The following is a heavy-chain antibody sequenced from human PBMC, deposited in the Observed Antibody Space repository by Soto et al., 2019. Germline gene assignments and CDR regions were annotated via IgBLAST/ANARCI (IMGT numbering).Heavy chain of an antibody. CDR3: AREFGSSWYRGYAFDI. CDR2: IYYSGST. Sequence: QVQLQESGPGLVKPLQTLSLTCTVSGGSISSGGYYWSWIRQHPGKGLEWIGYIYYSGSTYYNPSLKSRVTISVDTSKNQFSLKLSSVTAADTAVYYCAREFGSSWYRGYAFDIWGQGTMVTVSS. V-gene: IGHV4-31*03. D-gene: IGHD6-13*01. J-gene: IGHJ3*02. CDR1: GGSISSGGYY.